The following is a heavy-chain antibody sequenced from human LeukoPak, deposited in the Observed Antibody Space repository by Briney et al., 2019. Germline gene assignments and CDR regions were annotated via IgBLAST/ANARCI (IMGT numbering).Heavy chain of an antibody. D-gene: IGHD3-9*01. V-gene: IGHV3-15*07. CDR1: GFTFSDYW. CDR2: IKSKTDGGTT. Sequence: GGSLRLSCIASGFTFSDYWMHWVRQAPGKGLEWVGRIKSKTDGGTTDYAAPVKGRFTISRDDSKNTLYLQMNSLKTEDTAVYYCTTDWDDILTGYHDYWGQGTLVTVSS. CDR3: TTDWDDILTGYHDY. J-gene: IGHJ4*02.